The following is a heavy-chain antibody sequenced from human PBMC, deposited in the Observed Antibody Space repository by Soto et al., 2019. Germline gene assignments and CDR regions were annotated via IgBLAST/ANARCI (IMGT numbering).Heavy chain of an antibody. Sequence: GASVKVSCKASGYTFSSYGITWVRQAPGQGLEWMGWIGAFNGNTNYAQNLQGRVTMTTDTSTTTASMELRSLSSVTAADTAVYYCARDGDGRMTTNPYYYNGMDVWGPGTTVTVSS. CDR3: ARDGDGRMTTNPYYYNGMDV. J-gene: IGHJ6*02. CDR1: GYTFSSYG. V-gene: IGHV1-18*04. D-gene: IGHD4-4*01. CDR2: IGAFNGNT.